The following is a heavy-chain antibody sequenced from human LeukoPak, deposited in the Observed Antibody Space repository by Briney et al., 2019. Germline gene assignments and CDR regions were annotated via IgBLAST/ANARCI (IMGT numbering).Heavy chain of an antibody. J-gene: IGHJ3*01. CDR2: IHTSGSN. V-gene: IGHV4-4*09. D-gene: IGHD3-3*01. CDR3: ARLSAAVHLGAFGL. Sequence: PSETLSPTCAVSGVSISPYYWAWIRQPPGKGLEWIGYIHTSGSNNQYPSLKSRVTISVDKSKNHCSLRLTSVTAADTAVYYCARLSAAVHLGAFGLWGQGTMVTVSS. CDR1: GVSISPYY.